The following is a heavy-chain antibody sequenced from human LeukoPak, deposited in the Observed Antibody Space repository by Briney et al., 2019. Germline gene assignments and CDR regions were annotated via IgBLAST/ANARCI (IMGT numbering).Heavy chain of an antibody. CDR1: GGSISSYY. J-gene: IGHJ4*02. Sequence: SETLSLTCTVSGGSISSYYWSWIRQPPGKGLEWIGYIYYSGSTNYNPSLKSRVTISVDTSKNQFSLKLSSVTAADTAVYYCTRGRRSGYYLDWGQGTLVTVSS. D-gene: IGHD3-22*01. CDR2: IYYSGST. CDR3: TRGRRSGYYLD. V-gene: IGHV4-59*12.